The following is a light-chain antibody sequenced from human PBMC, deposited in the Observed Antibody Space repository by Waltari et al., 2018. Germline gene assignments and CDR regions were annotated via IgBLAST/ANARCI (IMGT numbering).Light chain of an antibody. J-gene: IGLJ3*02. CDR3: QTGGHGTWV. CDR2: VNSDGSH. CDR1: SGHSTNI. V-gene: IGLV4-69*01. Sequence: QLVLTQSPSASASLGASVKLTCTLDSGHSTNILAWHPPPPQKGPRYLMKVNSDGSHSKGDEIPDRFSGSSSSSGTERYLTISSVQSEDEADYYCQTGGHGTWVFGGGTKLTVL.